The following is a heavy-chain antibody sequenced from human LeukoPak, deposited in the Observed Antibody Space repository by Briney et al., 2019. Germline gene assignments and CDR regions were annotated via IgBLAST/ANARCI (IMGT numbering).Heavy chain of an antibody. J-gene: IGHJ4*02. D-gene: IGHD1-26*01. CDR2: ISYDGSNK. V-gene: IGHV3-30-3*01. CDR1: GFTFSSYA. CDR3: ARESPFIVGAYYFDY. Sequence: GRSLRLYCAAFGFTFSSYAMHWVRQAPGKGLEWVAVISYDGSNKYYADSVKGRFTISRDNSKNTLYLQMNSLRAEDTAVYYCARESPFIVGAYYFDYWGQGTLVTVSS.